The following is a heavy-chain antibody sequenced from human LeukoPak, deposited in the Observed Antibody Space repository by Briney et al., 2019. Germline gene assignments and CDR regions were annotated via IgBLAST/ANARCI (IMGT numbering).Heavy chain of an antibody. CDR3: AGHYYDTSGYYGRDYFDY. J-gene: IGHJ4*02. Sequence: PGGSLRLPCAASGFTFSSYGMHWVRQAPGKGLEWVAVIWCDGSNKYYADSVKGRFTISRDNSKNTLYLQMNSLRAEDTAVYYCAGHYYDTSGYYGRDYFDYWGQGTLVTVSS. CDR2: IWCDGSNK. CDR1: GFTFSSYG. D-gene: IGHD3-22*01. V-gene: IGHV3-33*01.